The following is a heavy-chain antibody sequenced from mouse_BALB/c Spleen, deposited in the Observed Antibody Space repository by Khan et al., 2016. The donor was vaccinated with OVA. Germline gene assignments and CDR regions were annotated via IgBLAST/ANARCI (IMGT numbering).Heavy chain of an antibody. CDR2: ISGDSNTL. D-gene: IGHD1-1*01. CDR1: GFTFSSYG. CDR3: ATSYFYGYYLDY. Sequence: EVQLVESGGDLVQPGGSRKLSCAASGFTFSSYGMHWVRQAPEKGLEWVAYISGDSNTLYYADTVKGRFTISRENPRNTLFLQMTSLMSEDTAMYFCATSYFYGYYLDYWGPGTSLTVSS. J-gene: IGHJ2*02. V-gene: IGHV5-17*02.